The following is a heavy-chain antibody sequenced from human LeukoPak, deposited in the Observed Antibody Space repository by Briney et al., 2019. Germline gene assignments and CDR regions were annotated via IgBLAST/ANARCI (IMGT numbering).Heavy chain of an antibody. CDR2: ISYDGSNK. V-gene: IGHV3-30-3*01. J-gene: IGHJ4*02. Sequence: PGRSLRLSCAASGFTFSSYAMHWVRQAPGKGLEWVAVISYDGSNKYYADSVKGRFTISRDNSKNTLYLQMNSLRAEDTAVYYCARDGAPSIVVVPHFDYWGQGTLVTVSS. CDR3: ARDGAPSIVVVPHFDY. CDR1: GFTFSSYA. D-gene: IGHD2-21*01.